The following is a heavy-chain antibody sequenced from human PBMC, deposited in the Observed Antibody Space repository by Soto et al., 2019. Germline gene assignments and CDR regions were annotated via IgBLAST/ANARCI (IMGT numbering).Heavy chain of an antibody. J-gene: IGHJ4*02. D-gene: IGHD6-19*01. CDR3: VRKGYETGGYSDQ. Sequence: PGGSLSLSCAASGFNFKSYDMFWVRQAPGKGPEWVSFVSTSGGRTEYADFVRGRFTISRDNAENTLSLQMNSLAVDDTAVYYCVRKGYETGGYSDQWGQGTLVTVYS. CDR1: GFNFKSYD. V-gene: IGHV3-23*01. CDR2: VSTSGGRT.